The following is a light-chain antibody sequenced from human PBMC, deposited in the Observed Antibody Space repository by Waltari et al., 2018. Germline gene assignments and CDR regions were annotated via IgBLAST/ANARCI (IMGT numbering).Light chain of an antibody. Sequence: QSALTQPASVSGSPGQSITLSCTATSSDLGPNKSFSWYQQHPGKAPKVVIYDVTERPSGVSNRFSGSKSGSTASLTISGLQTEDEAGYYCSSRTNSITWVFGGGTKVTVL. CDR1: SSDLGPNKS. V-gene: IGLV2-14*03. CDR3: SSRTNSITWV. CDR2: DVT. J-gene: IGLJ3*02.